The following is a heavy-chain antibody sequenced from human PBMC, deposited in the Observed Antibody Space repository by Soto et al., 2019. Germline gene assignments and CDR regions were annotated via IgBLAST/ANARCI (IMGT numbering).Heavy chain of an antibody. CDR3: ARGKNTAFDF. CDR1: GDGFSSSSVA. CDR2: TFYRSKWYS. J-gene: IGHJ4*02. D-gene: IGHD2-21*02. Sequence: PSQTLSLTCVMSGDGFSSSSVAWNWFRQSPSRGLEWLGRTFYRSKWYSEYAVSVKSRITINPDASKKQFSLQLNSVSPEDTALYYCARGKNTAFDFWGQGTLVTVSS. V-gene: IGHV6-1*01.